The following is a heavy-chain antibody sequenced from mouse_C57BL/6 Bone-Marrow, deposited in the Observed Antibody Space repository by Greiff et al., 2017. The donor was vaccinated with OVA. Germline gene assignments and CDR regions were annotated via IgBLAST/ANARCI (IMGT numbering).Heavy chain of an antibody. CDR3: AREKGYAMDY. CDR2: INYDGSST. V-gene: IGHV5-16*01. J-gene: IGHJ4*01. Sequence: EVNLVESEGGLVQPGSSMKLSCTASGFTFSDYYMAWVRQVPEKGLEWVANINYDGSSTYYLDSLKSRFIISRDNAKNILYLQMSSLKSEDTATYYCAREKGYAMDYWGQGTSVTVSS. CDR1: GFTFSDYY.